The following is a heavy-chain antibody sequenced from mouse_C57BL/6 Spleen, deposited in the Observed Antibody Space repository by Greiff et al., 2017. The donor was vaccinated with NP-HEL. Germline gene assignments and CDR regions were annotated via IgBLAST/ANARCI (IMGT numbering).Heavy chain of an antibody. CDR1: GFTFSDYG. CDR3: ARGSSYDWYFDV. Sequence: EVMLVESGGGLVKPGGSLKLSCAASGFTFSDYGMHWVRQAPEKGLEWVAYISSGSSTIYYADTVKGRFTISRDNAKNNLFLQMTSLRSEDTAMYYCARGSSYDWYFDVWGTGTTVTVSS. D-gene: IGHD1-1*01. J-gene: IGHJ1*03. V-gene: IGHV5-17*01. CDR2: ISSGSSTI.